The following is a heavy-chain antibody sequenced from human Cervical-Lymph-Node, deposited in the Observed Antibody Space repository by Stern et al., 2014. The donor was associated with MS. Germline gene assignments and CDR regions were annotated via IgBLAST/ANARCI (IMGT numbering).Heavy chain of an antibody. V-gene: IGHV5-51*01. Sequence: VQLVESGAELIRPGESLKISCKGSGYKFSIYWIAWVRQMPGKGLEWMGSIDPDDSEPRYSPSFQGQVTMSADKSTSTAYLQWSSLNASDTAMYFCARQPTGWAFDVWGQGTLVTVSS. D-gene: IGHD6-19*01. CDR3: ARQPTGWAFDV. CDR2: IDPDDSEP. J-gene: IGHJ4*02. CDR1: GYKFSIYW.